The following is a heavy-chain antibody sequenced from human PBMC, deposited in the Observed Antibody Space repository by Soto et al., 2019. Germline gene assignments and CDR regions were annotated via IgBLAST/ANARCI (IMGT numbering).Heavy chain of an antibody. V-gene: IGHV1-2*02. Sequence: ASVKVSCKASGYTFTGYYMHWVRQAPGQGLEWMGWINPNSGGTNYAQKFQGRVTMTRDTSISTAYMELSRLRSDDTAVYYCARDIGSRLSGFYYFGMDVWGQGTRVTVSS. CDR2: INPNSGGT. CDR1: GYTFTGYY. J-gene: IGHJ6*02. CDR3: ARDIGSRLSGFYYFGMDV. D-gene: IGHD3-10*01.